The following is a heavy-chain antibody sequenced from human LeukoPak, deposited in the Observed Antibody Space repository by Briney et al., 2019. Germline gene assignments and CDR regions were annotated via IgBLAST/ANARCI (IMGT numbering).Heavy chain of an antibody. CDR2: IYWKDDK. CDR1: GLSLSTRGLG. J-gene: IGHJ4*02. V-gene: IGHV2-5*01. CDR3: AHRDFGSSGSVFVY. Sequence: SGPTLGNPTQTLTLTCTFSGLSLSTRGLGVGWIRQPPGKALEWLALIYWKDDKRYSPSLKSRLNITKDTSKTQVVLTMTNIDPVDTAPYYSAHRDFGSSGSVFVYWGQGALVTDSS. D-gene: IGHD3-22*01.